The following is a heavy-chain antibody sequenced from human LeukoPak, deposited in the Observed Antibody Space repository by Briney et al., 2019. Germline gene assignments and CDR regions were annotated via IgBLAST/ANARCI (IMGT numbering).Heavy chain of an antibody. CDR1: GXXXXYY. Sequence: GXXXXYYXXXIRQPPGKGLEWXXEIXHSGSTNYNPSLKSRVTISVDTSKNQFSLKLSSVTAADTAVYYCARGRGYSYGPQTSGQDLGYWGQGTLVTVSS. CDR2: IXHSGST. D-gene: IGHD5-18*01. J-gene: IGHJ4*02. V-gene: IGHV4-34*01. CDR3: ARGRGYSYGPQTSGQDLGY.